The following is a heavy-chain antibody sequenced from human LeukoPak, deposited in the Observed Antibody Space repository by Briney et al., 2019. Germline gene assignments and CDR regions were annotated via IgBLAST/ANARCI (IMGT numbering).Heavy chain of an antibody. CDR1: GFTFSSYA. D-gene: IGHD6-19*01. CDR2: ISGSGGST. CDR3: ASHFLYSSGWNSDY. V-gene: IGHV3-23*01. Sequence: PGGSLRFSCAASGFTFSSYARSWVRQAPGKGLEWVSAISGSGGSTYYADSVKGRFTISRDNSKNTLYLQMNSLRAEDTAVYYCASHFLYSSGWNSDYWGQGTLVTVSS. J-gene: IGHJ4*02.